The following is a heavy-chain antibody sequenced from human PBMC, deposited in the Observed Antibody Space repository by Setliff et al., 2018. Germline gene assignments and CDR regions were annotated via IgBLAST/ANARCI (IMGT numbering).Heavy chain of an antibody. CDR2: IYHSGST. J-gene: IGHJ4*02. CDR1: GYSISSGYY. D-gene: IGHD3-10*01. V-gene: IGHV4-38-2*01. Sequence: SETLSLTCAVSGYSISSGYYWGWIRQPPGKGLEWIGSIYHSGSTYYNPSLKSRVTLSIDTSKNQFSLKLSSVTAADTAVYYCARGRGEMDSWGQGTLVTVSS. CDR3: ARGRGEMDS.